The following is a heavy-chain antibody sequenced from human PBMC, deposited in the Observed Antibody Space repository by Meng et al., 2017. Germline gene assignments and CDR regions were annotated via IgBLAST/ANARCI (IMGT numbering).Heavy chain of an antibody. CDR1: GFTFSSYA. D-gene: IGHD6-13*01. CDR2: INSDGSST. V-gene: IGHV3-74*01. CDR3: ARERPGIAAAGYPKTYYYYGMDV. J-gene: IGHJ6*02. Sequence: GESLKISCAASGFTFSSYAMHWVRQAPGKGLVWVSRINSDGSSTSYADSVKGRFTISRDNAKNTLYLQMNSLRAEDTAVYYCARERPGIAAAGYPKTYYYYGMDVWGQGTTVTVSS.